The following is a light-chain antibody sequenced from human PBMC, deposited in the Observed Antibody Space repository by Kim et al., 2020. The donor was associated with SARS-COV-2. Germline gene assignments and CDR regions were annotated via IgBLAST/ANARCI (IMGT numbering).Light chain of an antibody. CDR2: DAS. V-gene: IGKV1D-13*01. CDR1: QDIASA. CDR3: QQFDDYPALS. J-gene: IGKJ4*01. Sequence: SIGDRVTINCRASQDIASALAWYQQKPGKSPNLLIHDASSLESGVPSRFSGSGSGTHFTLTISSLQPEDFATYYCQQFDDYPALSFGGGTKVDIK.